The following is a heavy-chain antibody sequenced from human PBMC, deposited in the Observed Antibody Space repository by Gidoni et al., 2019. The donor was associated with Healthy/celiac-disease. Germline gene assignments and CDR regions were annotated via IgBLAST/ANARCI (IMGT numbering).Heavy chain of an antibody. D-gene: IGHD2-2*01. Sequence: QVQLQQGGAGLVKPSENLALTCAVYGGSFSGYYWSWIRQPPGKGLEWNGEINHSGSTNYNPSLKSRVTISVDTSKNQFSLKLSSVTAADTAVYYCARGVGNAADAFDIWGQGTMVTVSS. J-gene: IGHJ3*02. CDR3: ARGVGNAADAFDI. CDR2: INHSGST. CDR1: GGSFSGYY. V-gene: IGHV4-34*01.